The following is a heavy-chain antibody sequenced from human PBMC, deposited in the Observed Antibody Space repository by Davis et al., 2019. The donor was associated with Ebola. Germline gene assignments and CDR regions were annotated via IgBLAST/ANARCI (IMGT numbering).Heavy chain of an antibody. J-gene: IGHJ6*02. D-gene: IGHD4-11*01. CDR3: ARGENSNYGFYYYGMDV. CDR2: IIPILGIA. CDR1: GGTFSSYA. V-gene: IGHV1-69*04. Sequence: SVKVSCKASGGTFSSYAISWVRQAPGQGLEWMGRIIPILGIANYAQKFQGRVTITADKSTSTAYMELSSLRSEDTAVYYCARGENSNYGFYYYGMDVWGQGTTVTVSS.